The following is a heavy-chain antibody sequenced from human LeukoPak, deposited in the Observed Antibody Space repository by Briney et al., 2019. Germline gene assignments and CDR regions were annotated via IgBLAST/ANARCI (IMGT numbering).Heavy chain of an antibody. CDR2: MYSGSRT. V-gene: IGHV3-53*01. CDR1: GFTVSNYY. CDR3: AKRGSSSWYDY. Sequence: GGSLRLSCAASGFTVSNYYMSWVRQAPGKGLEWVSVMYSGSRTDYAESVKGRFTISRDNSKNTLYLQMNSLRAEDTAVYYCAKRGSSSWYDYWGQGTLVTVSS. D-gene: IGHD6-13*01. J-gene: IGHJ4*02.